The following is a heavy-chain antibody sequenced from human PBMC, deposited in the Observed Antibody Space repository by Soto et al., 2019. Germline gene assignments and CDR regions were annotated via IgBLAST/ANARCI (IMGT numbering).Heavy chain of an antibody. D-gene: IGHD3-3*01. CDR1: GYPVTAYY. CDR3: ARGGGVGVAGSAAFDM. V-gene: IGHV1-2*02. CDR2: INPATGAA. Sequence: QLHLVQSGAVVKKPGASVTVSCSASGYPVTAYYMHWVRQAPGRGLEWMGGINPATGAAKYTQTFQGRVTMPRDTSTSKVFMELSGLTSEDTAVFCCARGGGVGVAGSAAFDMWGQGTLVTVSS. J-gene: IGHJ3*02.